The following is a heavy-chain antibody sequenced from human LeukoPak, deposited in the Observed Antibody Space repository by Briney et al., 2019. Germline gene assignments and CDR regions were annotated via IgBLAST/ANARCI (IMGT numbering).Heavy chain of an antibody. D-gene: IGHD3-10*01. V-gene: IGHV3-11*05. J-gene: IGHJ4*02. Sequence: GGSLRLSCAASGFTFSDYYMSWSRQAPGKGLEWVSYISSSSGYTNYADSVKGRFTISRDNAKNSLYLQMNSLRAEDTAVYYCARGIPSYGSGSYKGYYFDYWGQGTLVTVSS. CDR1: GFTFSDYY. CDR2: ISSSSGYT. CDR3: ARGIPSYGSGSYKGYYFDY.